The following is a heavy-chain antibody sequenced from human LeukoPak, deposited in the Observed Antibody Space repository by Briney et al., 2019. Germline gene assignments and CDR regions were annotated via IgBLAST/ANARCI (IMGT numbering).Heavy chain of an antibody. V-gene: IGHV3-53*01. J-gene: IGHJ4*02. CDR2: IYSGGST. CDR3: AKGRVGATTGVVFDY. CDR1: GFTVSSNY. Sequence: GGSLRLSCAASGFTVSSNYMSWVRQAPGKGLEWVSVIYSGGSTYYADSVKGRFTISRDNSKNTLYLQMNSLRAEDTAVYYCAKGRVGATTGVVFDYWGQGTLVTVSS. D-gene: IGHD1-26*01.